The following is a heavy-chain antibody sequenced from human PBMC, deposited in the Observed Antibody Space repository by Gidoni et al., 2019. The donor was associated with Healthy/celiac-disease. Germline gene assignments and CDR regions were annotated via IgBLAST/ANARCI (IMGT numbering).Heavy chain of an antibody. D-gene: IGHD6-13*01. CDR1: GFSLSTSGVG. J-gene: IGHJ1*01. Sequence: QITLKESGPTLVKPTQTLTLTCTFSGFSLSTSGVGVGWIRQPPGKALEWLALIYWDDDKRYSPSLKSRLTITKDTSKNQVVLTMTNMDPVDTATYYCAHSQSASYSSSWYGEGENFQHWGQGTLVTVSS. CDR2: IYWDDDK. CDR3: AHSQSASYSSSWYGEGENFQH. V-gene: IGHV2-5*02.